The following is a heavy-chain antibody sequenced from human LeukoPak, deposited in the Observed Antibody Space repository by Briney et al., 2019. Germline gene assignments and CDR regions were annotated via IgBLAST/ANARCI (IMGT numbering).Heavy chain of an antibody. Sequence: GGSLRLSCAASGFTVSSNYMSWVRQAPGKGLGWVSVIYSGGSTYYADSVKGRFTISRDNSKNTLYLQMNSLRAEDTAVYYCAREQQLVLSAFDIWGQGTMVTVSS. CDR3: AREQQLVLSAFDI. CDR2: IYSGGST. CDR1: GFTVSSNY. D-gene: IGHD6-13*01. V-gene: IGHV3-66*01. J-gene: IGHJ3*02.